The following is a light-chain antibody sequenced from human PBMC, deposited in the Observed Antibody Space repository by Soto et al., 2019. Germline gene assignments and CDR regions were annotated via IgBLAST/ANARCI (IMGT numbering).Light chain of an antibody. V-gene: IGKV3-15*01. CDR2: DAS. CDR3: QQYDSWPPLT. Sequence: EILLTRSPATLSLSPGEGATLSCRASQSIYSKLAWYQQRRGQTPRLLIYDASSRATGIPARFSGSGFGTEFTLTISSLQSEDFAVYYCQQYDSWPPLTFGGGTKVEIK. CDR1: QSIYSK. J-gene: IGKJ4*01.